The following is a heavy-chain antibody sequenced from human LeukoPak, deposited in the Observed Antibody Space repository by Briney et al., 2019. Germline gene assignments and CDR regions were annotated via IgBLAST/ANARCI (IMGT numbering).Heavy chain of an antibody. Sequence: GGSLRLSCAASGFIFSNHWMGWVRQAPGKGLEWVGRINLKTDGETTDYAAPVKGRFTISRDDSKSTLYLQMTSLKTEDTAIYYCTTEYYGSSTFWGQGTLLTVSS. CDR1: GFIFSNHW. D-gene: IGHD1-26*01. CDR3: TTEYYGSSTF. V-gene: IGHV3-15*01. CDR2: INLKTDGETT. J-gene: IGHJ4*02.